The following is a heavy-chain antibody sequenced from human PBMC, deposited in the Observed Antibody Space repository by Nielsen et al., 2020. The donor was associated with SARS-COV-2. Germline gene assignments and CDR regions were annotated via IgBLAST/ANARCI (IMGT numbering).Heavy chain of an antibody. CDR3: ARARTYYYGSGSYYNSLFFDY. Sequence: SETLSLTCTVSGGSISSGGYYWSWIRQHPGKGLEWIGYIYYSGSTYYNPSLKSRVTISVDTSKNQFSLKLSSVTAADTAVYYCARARTYYYGSGSYYNSLFFDYWGQGTLVTVSS. V-gene: IGHV4-30-4*08. D-gene: IGHD3-10*01. CDR1: GGSISSGGYY. CDR2: IYYSGST. J-gene: IGHJ4*02.